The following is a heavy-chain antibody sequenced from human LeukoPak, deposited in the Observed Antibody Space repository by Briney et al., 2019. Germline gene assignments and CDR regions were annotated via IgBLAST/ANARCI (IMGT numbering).Heavy chain of an antibody. Sequence: GGSLRLSCAASGFTVSSNYMSWVRQAPGKGLEWVSVIYSGGSTYYADSVKGRFTISRDNSKNTLYLQMNSLRAEDTAVYYCAKTGPNTYGRIYYGMDVWGQGTTVTVSS. J-gene: IGHJ6*02. D-gene: IGHD5-18*01. CDR1: GFTVSSNY. CDR3: AKTGPNTYGRIYYGMDV. V-gene: IGHV3-66*01. CDR2: IYSGGST.